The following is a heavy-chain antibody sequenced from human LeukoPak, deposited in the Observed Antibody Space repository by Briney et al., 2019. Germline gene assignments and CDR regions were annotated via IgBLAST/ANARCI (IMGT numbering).Heavy chain of an antibody. CDR2: INSDGSST. J-gene: IGHJ4*02. Sequence: GGSLRLSCAASGFTFSSYWMHWARQAPGKGLVWVSRINSDGSSTSYADSVKGRFTISRDNAKNTLYLQMNSLRAEDTAVYYCASYSGRYYGFDYWGQGTLVTVSS. CDR3: ASYSGRYYGFDY. CDR1: GFTFSSYW. D-gene: IGHD1-26*01. V-gene: IGHV3-74*01.